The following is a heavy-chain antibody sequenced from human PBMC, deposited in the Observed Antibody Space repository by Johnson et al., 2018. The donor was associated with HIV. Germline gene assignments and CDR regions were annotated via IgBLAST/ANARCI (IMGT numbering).Heavy chain of an antibody. CDR3: ATRAFTTMAEDDAFDI. D-gene: IGHD5-18*01. V-gene: IGHV3-30*14. CDR2: ISYDGSNK. J-gene: IGHJ3*02. Sequence: QVQLVESGGGVVQPGRSLRLSCAASGFTFSNYAMHWVRQAPGRGLEWVAVISYDGSNKYYADSVKGRFTISRDNSKNTLYLQVNSLRAEDTAVYYCATRAFTTMAEDDAFDIWGQGTKVTVSS. CDR1: GFTFSNYA.